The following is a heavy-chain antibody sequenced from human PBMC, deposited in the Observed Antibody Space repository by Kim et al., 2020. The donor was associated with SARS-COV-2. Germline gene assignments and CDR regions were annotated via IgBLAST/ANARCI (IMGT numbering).Heavy chain of an antibody. CDR3: ANRSGANGGYFDY. Sequence: AGAVKGRFTISRDKSRNTVSLQMNSLRAEDTAVYYCANRSGANGGYFDYWGQGTLVTVSS. J-gene: IGHJ4*02. D-gene: IGHD3-10*01. V-gene: IGHV3-23*01.